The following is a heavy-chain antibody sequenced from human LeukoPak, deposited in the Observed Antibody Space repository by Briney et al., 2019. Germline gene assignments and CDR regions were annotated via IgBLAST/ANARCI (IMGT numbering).Heavy chain of an antibody. CDR2: IWYDGNNK. V-gene: IGHV3-33*01. CDR1: GFTFSNYG. J-gene: IGHJ3*02. CDR3: ARDRGHSLRSAFDI. Sequence: GRSLRLSCAASGFTFSNYGMHWVRQAPGKGLEWVAVIWYDGNNKDYADSVKGRFTISRDNSKRTMYLQMSTLRDEDTAVYYCARDRGHSLRSAFDIWGQGTMVTVSS.